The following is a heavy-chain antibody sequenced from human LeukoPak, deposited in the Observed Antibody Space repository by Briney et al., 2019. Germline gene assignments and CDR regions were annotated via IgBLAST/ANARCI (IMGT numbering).Heavy chain of an antibody. CDR1: RFTFSSYW. D-gene: IGHD3-16*02. Sequence: GGSLRLSCAASRFTFSSYWMSWVRQAPGKGLEWVANIKQDGSEKYYVDSVKGRFTISRDNAKNSLYLQMNSLRAEDTAVYYCARRLYDYVWGSYRLGAFDYWGQGTLVTVSS. CDR2: IKQDGSEK. J-gene: IGHJ4*02. V-gene: IGHV3-7*03. CDR3: ARRLYDYVWGSYRLGAFDY.